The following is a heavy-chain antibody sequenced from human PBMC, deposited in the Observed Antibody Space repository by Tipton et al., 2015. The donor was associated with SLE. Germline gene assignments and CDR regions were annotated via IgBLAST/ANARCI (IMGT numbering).Heavy chain of an antibody. Sequence: PSLTCDVSGYSMSSGYYWGWVRQPPGKGLEWIGSMSHRGSTYYNPSLNSRVTISGDTSKNLFSLRLTSVSAADTAVYFCARTVYFFDYWGQGKLVTVSS. D-gene: IGHD3-10*01. CDR1: GYSMSSGYY. CDR2: MSHRGST. V-gene: IGHV4-38-2*01. J-gene: IGHJ4*02. CDR3: ARTVYFFDY.